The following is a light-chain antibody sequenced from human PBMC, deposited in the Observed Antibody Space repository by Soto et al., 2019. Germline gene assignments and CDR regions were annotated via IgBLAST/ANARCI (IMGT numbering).Light chain of an antibody. CDR2: GAS. J-gene: IGKJ5*01. CDR1: QSVDSN. Sequence: IGMTHSAATLSVSPGERVTLSCRVSQSVDSNFAWYQQRPGQAPRLLIYGASTRATDVPARFSASGSGTDFNLTISSLQSEDFVVYYCQQYNTWPITFGQGTRLEIK. CDR3: QQYNTWPIT. V-gene: IGKV3-15*01.